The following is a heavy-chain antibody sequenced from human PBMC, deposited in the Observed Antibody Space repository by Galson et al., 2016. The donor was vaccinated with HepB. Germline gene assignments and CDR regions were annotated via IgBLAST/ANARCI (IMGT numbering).Heavy chain of an antibody. CDR1: EFSVSSAY. V-gene: IGHV3-71*01. CDR2: IRNKDYRGTT. D-gene: IGHD1-7*01. CDR3: ARGTNGIHYFDY. J-gene: IGHJ4*02. Sequence: SLRLSCAASEFSVSSAYMTWVRQAPGKGLEWLGFIRNKDYRGTTEYAASVRGRLIVSRDDSRNISYLEMNSLTAEDTAVYYCARGTNGIHYFDYWGQGILVTVSS.